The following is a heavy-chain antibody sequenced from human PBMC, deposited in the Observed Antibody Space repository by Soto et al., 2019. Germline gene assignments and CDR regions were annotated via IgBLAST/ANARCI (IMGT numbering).Heavy chain of an antibody. CDR1: GGSISSGGYY. CDR2: IYYSGST. D-gene: IGHD2-2*01. CDR3: ARSLFYCSSTSCYPANWFDH. J-gene: IGHJ5*02. V-gene: IGHV4-31*03. Sequence: QVQLQESGPGLVKPSQTLSLTCTVSGGSISSGGYYWSWIRQHPGKGLEWIGYIYYSGSTYYNPSLNIRVTISVDTSKNQFSLKLSSVTAADTAVYYCARSLFYCSSTSCYPANWFDHWGQGTLVTVSS.